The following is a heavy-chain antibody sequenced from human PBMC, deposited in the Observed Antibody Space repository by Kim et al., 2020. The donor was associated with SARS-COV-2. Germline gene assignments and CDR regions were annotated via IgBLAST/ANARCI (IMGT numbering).Heavy chain of an antibody. J-gene: IGHJ4*02. D-gene: IGHD3-9*01. Sequence: YAESVKGLFTNARENAKKSLYLQMNSLRTEDTAVYYWARIRYVGWLLGDYWGQGTLVTVSS. CDR3: ARIRYVGWLLGDY. V-gene: IGHV3-11*01.